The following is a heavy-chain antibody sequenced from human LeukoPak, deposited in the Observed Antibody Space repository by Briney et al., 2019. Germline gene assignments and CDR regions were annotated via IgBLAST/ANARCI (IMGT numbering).Heavy chain of an antibody. Sequence: PGGSLRLSCAASGFTVSNNFMTWVRQSPGKGLEYVSVIYAGSVTYYADSVKGRFTISRDNPKNTLYLQMNSLRAEDTAVYYCARRGYNSGSYIGEDFWGQGTLVTVSS. CDR3: ARRGYNSGSYIGEDF. J-gene: IGHJ4*02. V-gene: IGHV3-53*01. D-gene: IGHD6-19*01. CDR1: GFTVSNNF. CDR2: IYAGSVT.